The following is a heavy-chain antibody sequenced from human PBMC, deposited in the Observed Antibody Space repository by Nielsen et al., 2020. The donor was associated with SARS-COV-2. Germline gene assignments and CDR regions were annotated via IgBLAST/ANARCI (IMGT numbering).Heavy chain of an antibody. CDR3: ASLGGSSWYFDY. D-gene: IGHD6-13*01. J-gene: IGHJ4*02. Sequence: GGSLRLSCAASGFTFSSYGMHWVRQAPGKGLEWVAVIWYDGSNKYYADSVKGRFTISRDNAKNSLYLQMNSLRAEDTAVYYCASLGGSSWYFDYWGQGTLVTVSS. CDR1: GFTFSSYG. CDR2: IWYDGSNK. V-gene: IGHV3-33*03.